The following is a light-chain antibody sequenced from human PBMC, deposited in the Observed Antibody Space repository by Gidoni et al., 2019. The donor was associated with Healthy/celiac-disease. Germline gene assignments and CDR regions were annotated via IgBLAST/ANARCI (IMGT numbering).Light chain of an antibody. CDR3: GTWDSSLSAVV. CDR2: DNN. Sequence: QSVLTQPPSVSAAPGQKVTIPCPGSSPNIGNNFVSWYQQLPGTAPKLLIYDNNKPPSGIPDRFSGSKSGTSATLGITGLQTGDEADYYCGTWDSSLSAVVFGGGTKLTVL. CDR1: SPNIGNNF. J-gene: IGLJ2*01. V-gene: IGLV1-51*01.